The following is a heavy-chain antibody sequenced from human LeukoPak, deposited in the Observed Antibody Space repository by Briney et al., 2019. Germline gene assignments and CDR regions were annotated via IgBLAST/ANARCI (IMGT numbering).Heavy chain of an antibody. Sequence: PSETLSLTCTVSGGSISSYYWSWIRQPPGKGLEWIGYIYYSGSTNYNPSLKSRVTISVDTSKNQFSLKLSSVTAADTAVYYCAGGPRDDFWSGYPDKYFDYWGQGTLVTVSS. CDR2: IYYSGST. CDR3: AGGPRDDFWSGYPDKYFDY. J-gene: IGHJ4*02. CDR1: GGSISSYY. V-gene: IGHV4-59*12. D-gene: IGHD3-3*01.